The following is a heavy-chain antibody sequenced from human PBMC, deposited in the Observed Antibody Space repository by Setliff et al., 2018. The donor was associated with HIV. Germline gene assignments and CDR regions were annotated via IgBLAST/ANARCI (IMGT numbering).Heavy chain of an antibody. CDR1: GYILTGYY. D-gene: IGHD6-19*01. CDR3: ARDRWVWGGSDSGYYYCFTDV. J-gene: IGHJ6*03. V-gene: IGHV1-2*06. CDR2: INPNNGDT. Sequence: ASVKVSCKASGYILTGYYIHWVRQAPGQGLEWMGRINPNNGDTNSAQKFQGRVTMTRDTSISTAYMELSRLRSDDTAVYYCARDRWVWGGSDSGYYYCFTDVWGKGTTVTVSS.